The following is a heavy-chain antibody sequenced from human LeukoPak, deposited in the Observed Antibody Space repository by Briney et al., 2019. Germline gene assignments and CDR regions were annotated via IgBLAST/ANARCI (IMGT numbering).Heavy chain of an antibody. Sequence: GGSLRLSCAASGFTFSSYGMHWVRQAPGKGLEWVAVISYDGSNKYYADSVKGRFTISRDNSKNTLYLQVNSLRAEDTAVYYCAKGSSSSDYWGQGTLVTVSS. CDR1: GFTFSSYG. CDR3: AKGSSSSDY. CDR2: ISYDGSNK. D-gene: IGHD6-6*01. J-gene: IGHJ4*02. V-gene: IGHV3-30*18.